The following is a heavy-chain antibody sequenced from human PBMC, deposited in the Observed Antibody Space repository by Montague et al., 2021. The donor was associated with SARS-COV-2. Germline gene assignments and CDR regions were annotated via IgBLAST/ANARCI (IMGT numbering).Heavy chain of an antibody. J-gene: IGHJ4*02. Sequence: CAISGDSVARHSARWDWHTHAPSTDLQWLGRPQYGSKWYNDYAVSVKSRITINPDTSKNQFSLQLNSVTAEDTAVYYCARELRRIIMIVDIRGFDYWGQRTMVTASS. D-gene: IGHD3-22*01. CDR1: GDSVARHSAR. CDR3: ARELRRIIMIVDIRGFDY. V-gene: IGHV6-1*01. CDR2: PQYGSKWYN.